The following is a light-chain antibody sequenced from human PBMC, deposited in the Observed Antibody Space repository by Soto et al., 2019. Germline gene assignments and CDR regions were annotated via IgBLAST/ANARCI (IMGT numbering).Light chain of an antibody. CDR2: KAS. J-gene: IGKJ5*01. Sequence: DIQMTQSPSTLSGSVGDRVTITCRASQTISSWLAWYQQKPGKAPKLLIYKASTLASGVPSRFSGSGSGTEFTLTINSLQPDDFATYHCQHADSFPLITFGQGTRLEIK. CDR1: QTISSW. CDR3: QHADSFPLIT. V-gene: IGKV1-5*03.